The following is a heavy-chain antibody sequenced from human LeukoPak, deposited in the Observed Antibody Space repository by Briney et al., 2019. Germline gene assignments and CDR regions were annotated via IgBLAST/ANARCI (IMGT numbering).Heavy chain of an antibody. D-gene: IGHD6-13*01. CDR3: ATPLNVATAGYF. J-gene: IGHJ4*02. CDR1: GFTFNNYW. Sequence: GGSLRLSCAASGFTFNNYWMSWVRQAPGKGLEWVANVQQEGSERYYVDSVKGRFTISRDNAKNSVYLQMNSLRAEDTAMYYCATPLNVATAGYFWGQGTLVTVSS. CDR2: VQQEGSER. V-gene: IGHV3-7*01.